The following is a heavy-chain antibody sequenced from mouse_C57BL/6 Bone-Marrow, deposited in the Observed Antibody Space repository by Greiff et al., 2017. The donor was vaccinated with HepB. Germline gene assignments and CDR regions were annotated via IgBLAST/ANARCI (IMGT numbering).Heavy chain of an antibody. V-gene: IGHV14-4*01. CDR1: GFNIKDDY. CDR2: IDPENGDT. D-gene: IGHD1-1*01. CDR3: TTPPASSYYYAMDY. Sequence: VQLQQSGAELVRPGASVKVSCTASGFNIKDDYMHWVKQRPEQGLEWIGWIDPENGDTEYASKFQGKATITADTSSNTAYLQLSSLTSEDTAVYYCTTPPASSYYYAMDYWGQGTSVTVSS. J-gene: IGHJ4*01.